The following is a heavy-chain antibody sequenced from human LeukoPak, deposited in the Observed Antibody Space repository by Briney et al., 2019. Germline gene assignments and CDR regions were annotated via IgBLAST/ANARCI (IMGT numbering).Heavy chain of an antibody. CDR3: SRENGAFSPFGY. CDR2: ISLTGLT. CDR1: GGSISNTNW. D-gene: IGHD2-8*01. V-gene: IGHV4-4*02. Sequence: SGTLSLTCGVSGGSISNTNWWSWVRPPPGQGLEWIGEISLTGLTYYNPSLESRVTVSLDKSKNQPSLNLTSVTAADTAVYYCSRENGAFSPFGYWGQGTLVTVLS. J-gene: IGHJ4*02.